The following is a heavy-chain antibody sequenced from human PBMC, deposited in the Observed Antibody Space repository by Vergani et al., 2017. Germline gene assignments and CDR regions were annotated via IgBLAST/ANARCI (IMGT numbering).Heavy chain of an antibody. CDR2: ITYNGGRT. Sequence: EVQLVESGGGLVQPGRSLILSCAASGFTFNIYAMSWVRQAPGKGLEWVSTITYNGGRTYYADSVTGRFTISRDNSKNTLFLQLKTLRAEDTGVYYCAKDYNIMGALHYWGQGTLVAVSS. D-gene: IGHD5-12*01. J-gene: IGHJ4*02. CDR1: GFTFNIYA. V-gene: IGHV3-23*04. CDR3: AKDYNIMGALHY.